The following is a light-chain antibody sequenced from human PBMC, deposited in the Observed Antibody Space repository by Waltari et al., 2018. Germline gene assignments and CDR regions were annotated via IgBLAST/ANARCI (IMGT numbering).Light chain of an antibody. CDR2: EGS. CDR1: SSDVGPYDY. V-gene: IGLV2-14*01. J-gene: IGLJ1*01. Sequence: QSALTQPAPVSGSPGPPITISCPGPSSDVGPYDYVPWYQQYQGKAPKLMIFEGSNRPSGASIRFSGSKSGNTASLTISGLLPEDEADYYCSSFTTSSTQVFGTGTKVTVL. CDR3: SSFTTSSTQV.